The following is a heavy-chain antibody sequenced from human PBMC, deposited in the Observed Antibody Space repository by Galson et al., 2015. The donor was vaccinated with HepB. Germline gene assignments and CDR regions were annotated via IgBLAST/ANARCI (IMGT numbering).Heavy chain of an antibody. CDR3: ARDFDY. CDR1: GLTFSSYW. CDR2: IKQDGSEK. Sequence: SLRLSCAASGLTFSSYWMSWVRQAPGKGLEWVANIKQDGSEKYYVDSVKGRFTISRDNAKNSLYLQMNSLRAEDTAVYYCARDFDYWGQGTLVIVSS. J-gene: IGHJ4*02. V-gene: IGHV3-7*01.